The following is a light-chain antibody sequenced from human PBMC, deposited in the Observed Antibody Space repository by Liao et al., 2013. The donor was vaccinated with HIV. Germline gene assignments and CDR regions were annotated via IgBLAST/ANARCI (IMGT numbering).Light chain of an antibody. Sequence: SYELTQPPSVSVSPGQPASITCSGDNLEDKYTSWYQQKEGQSPLLVIYEDSKRPSDIPERFSGSNSGNTATLTISGTQAMDEADYYCQAWDSYSWVFGGGTQLTVL. CDR2: EDS. CDR3: QAWDSYSWV. J-gene: IGLJ3*02. V-gene: IGLV3-1*01. CDR1: NLEDKY.